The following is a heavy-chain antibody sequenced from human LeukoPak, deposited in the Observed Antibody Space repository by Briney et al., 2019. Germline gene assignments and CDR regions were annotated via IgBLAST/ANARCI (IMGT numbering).Heavy chain of an antibody. J-gene: IGHJ4*02. Sequence: SETLSLTCAVYGGSFSGYYWSWIRQPPGKGLEWIGEINHSGSTNYNPSLKSRVTISVDTSKNQFSLKLSSVTAADTAVYYCARDRRAGLDYWGQGTLVTVSS. CDR3: ARDRRAGLDY. V-gene: IGHV4-34*01. D-gene: IGHD1-14*01. CDR2: INHSGST. CDR1: GGSFSGYY.